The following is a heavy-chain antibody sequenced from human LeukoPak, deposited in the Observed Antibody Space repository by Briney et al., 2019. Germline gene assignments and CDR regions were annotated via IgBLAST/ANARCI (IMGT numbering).Heavy chain of an antibody. CDR3: IRGGPSTWS. Sequence: GGSLRLSCAASGFTFKLYWMHWVRQVPGKAPVWVSRINDDGSDTRYADSVKGRFTISRDDATNMVFLQMNSLRPEDTAIYYCIRGGPSTWSWGQGTLVTVSS. CDR1: GFTFKLYW. V-gene: IGHV3-74*01. D-gene: IGHD2-15*01. CDR2: INDDGSDT. J-gene: IGHJ5*02.